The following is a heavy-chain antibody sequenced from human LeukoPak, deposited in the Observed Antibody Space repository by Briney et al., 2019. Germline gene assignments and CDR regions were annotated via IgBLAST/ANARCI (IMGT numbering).Heavy chain of an antibody. CDR2: ISGSGGST. CDR1: GFTFSSYW. J-gene: IGHJ4*02. D-gene: IGHD6-6*01. V-gene: IGHV3-23*01. Sequence: PGGSLRLSCAASGFTFSSYWMSWVRQAPGKGLEWVSAISGSGGSTYYADSVKGQFTISRDNSKNTLYLQMNSLRAEDTAVYYCAKVGTYSSYGEYFDYWGQGTLVTVSS. CDR3: AKVGTYSSYGEYFDY.